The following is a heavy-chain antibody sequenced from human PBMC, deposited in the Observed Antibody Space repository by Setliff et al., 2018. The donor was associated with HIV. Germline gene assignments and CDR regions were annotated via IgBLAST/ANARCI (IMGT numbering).Heavy chain of an antibody. D-gene: IGHD6-13*01. Sequence: PGESLKISCQGFGYSFSDSWIGWVRQMPGKGLEWMGIVYPGDSSPKYSPSFQGQVTISADKSVSTAYLQWSSLKASDTAMYYCARHRRDSNSWGYYFDYWGQGSLVTVSS. CDR2: VYPGDSSP. V-gene: IGHV5-51*01. CDR1: GYSFSDSW. CDR3: ARHRRDSNSWGYYFDY. J-gene: IGHJ4*02.